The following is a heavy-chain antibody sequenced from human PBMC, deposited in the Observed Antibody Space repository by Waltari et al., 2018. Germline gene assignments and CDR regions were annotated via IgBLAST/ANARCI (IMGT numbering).Heavy chain of an antibody. CDR1: GYSISSGYY. CDR2: IYHSGGT. CDR3: ARGGTNDSSGYYYFNYHYYGMDV. J-gene: IGHJ6*02. V-gene: IGHV4-38-2*01. D-gene: IGHD3-22*01. Sequence: QVQLQESGPGLVKPSETLSLTCAVSGYSISSGYYWGWIRQPPGKGLEWIGSIYHSGGTYDNPSRKSRVTISVDTSKNQFSLKLSSVTAADTAVYYCARGGTNDSSGYYYFNYHYYGMDVWGQGTTVTVSS.